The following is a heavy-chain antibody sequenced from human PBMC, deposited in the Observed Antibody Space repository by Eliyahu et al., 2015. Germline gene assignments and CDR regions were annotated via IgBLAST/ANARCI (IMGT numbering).Heavy chain of an antibody. CDR1: GXTFSSYG. Sequence: QVQLVESGGGVVQPGRSLRXXCXASGXTFSSYGMXWVRQAPGKGLEXVAVISYDGSNKYYADSVKGRFTISRDNSKNTLYLQMNSLRAEDTAVYYCAKDLSSGMDVWGQGTTVTVSS. J-gene: IGHJ6*02. D-gene: IGHD3-16*02. CDR3: AKDLSSGMDV. V-gene: IGHV3-30*18. CDR2: ISYDGSNK.